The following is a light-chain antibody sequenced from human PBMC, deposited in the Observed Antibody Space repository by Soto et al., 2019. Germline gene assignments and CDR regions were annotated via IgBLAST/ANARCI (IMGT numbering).Light chain of an antibody. J-gene: IGKJ3*01. V-gene: IGKV3-15*01. CDR1: QSVSTD. CDR3: QQYNNWTPVT. Sequence: EIVMTQSPATLSVSPGERVTLSSRASQSVSTDLAWYQQRPGQAPRLLIYGSSTRATGIPARFSGSGSGTEFTLTITSLQSEDFALYYCQQYNNWTPVTFGPGTKVDVK. CDR2: GSS.